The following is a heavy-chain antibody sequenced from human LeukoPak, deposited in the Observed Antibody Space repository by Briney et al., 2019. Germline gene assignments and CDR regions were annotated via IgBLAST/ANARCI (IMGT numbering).Heavy chain of an antibody. CDR1: GYTFTSYY. D-gene: IGHD6-13*01. J-gene: IGHJ4*02. V-gene: IGHV1-46*01. CDR3: ASSHASIAAAEEAFSVY. Sequence: ASVKVSRKASGYTFTSYYMHWVRQAPGQGLEWMGIINPSGGSTSYAQKFQGRVTMTRDTSTSTVYMELSSLRSEDTAVYYCASSHASIAAAEEAFSVYWGQGTLVTVSS. CDR2: INPSGGST.